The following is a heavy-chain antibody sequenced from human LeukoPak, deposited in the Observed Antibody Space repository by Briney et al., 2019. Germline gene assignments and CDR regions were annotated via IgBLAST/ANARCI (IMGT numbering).Heavy chain of an antibody. CDR2: IYYSGST. V-gene: IGHV4-59*08. CDR1: GGSMNNYY. J-gene: IGHJ3*02. CDR3: ARHSRSGYGDYESAFDI. Sequence: SETLSLTCTVSGGSMNNYYWTWMRQPPGKGPEWIGYIYYSGSTNYNPSLKSRVTISVDTSTNQCSLKLRSVTAADTAVYYCARHSRSGYGDYESAFDIWGQGTMVTVSS. D-gene: IGHD5-12*01.